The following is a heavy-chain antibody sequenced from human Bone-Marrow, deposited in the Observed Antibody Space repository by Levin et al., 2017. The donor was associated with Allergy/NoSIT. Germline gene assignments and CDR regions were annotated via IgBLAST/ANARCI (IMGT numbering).Heavy chain of an antibody. V-gene: IGHV3-21*01. Sequence: GESLKISCAASGFAFRDFSLNWVRLAPGKGLEWVSSISPFNSFIYYSDSVKGRFTISRDNAENSLSLQMSSLRDDDTAVYFCARNRPCTGGSCDDAFDVWGQGTTVTVSS. J-gene: IGHJ3*01. D-gene: IGHD2-8*02. CDR2: ISPFNSFI. CDR3: ARNRPCTGGSCDDAFDV. CDR1: GFAFRDFS.